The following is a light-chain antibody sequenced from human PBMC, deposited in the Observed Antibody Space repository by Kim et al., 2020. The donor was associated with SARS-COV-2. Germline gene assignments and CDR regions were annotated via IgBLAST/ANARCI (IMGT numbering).Light chain of an antibody. V-gene: IGLV1-40*01. J-gene: IGLJ3*02. Sequence: QRVTIPCTGSSSNIGAGCDVHWYQQLPGTAPNLLIYGDSNRPSGVPDRFSGSKSGTSASLAITVLQAEDEADYYCQSYDSRLSGSVFGGGTKLTVL. CDR3: QSYDSRLSGSV. CDR1: SSNIGAGCD. CDR2: GDS.